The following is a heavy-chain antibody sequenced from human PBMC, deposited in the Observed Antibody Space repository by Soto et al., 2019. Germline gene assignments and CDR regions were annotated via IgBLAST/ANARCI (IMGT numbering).Heavy chain of an antibody. CDR2: ISAYNGNT. V-gene: IGHV1-18*01. Sequence: QVQLVQSGAEVKKPGASVKVSCKASSYTFTSYGISWVRQAPGQGLEWMGWISAYNGNTNYAQKLQGRVTMTTDTPTSTAHLELRRLSAGDTAVYYCARDTRGDAMVRGVIRGWFDPWGQGTRVTVSS. D-gene: IGHD3-10*01. CDR1: SYTFTSYG. CDR3: ARDTRGDAMVRGVIRGWFDP. J-gene: IGHJ5*02.